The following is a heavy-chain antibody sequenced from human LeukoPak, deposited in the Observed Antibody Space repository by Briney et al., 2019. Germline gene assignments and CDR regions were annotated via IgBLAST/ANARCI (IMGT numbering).Heavy chain of an antibody. D-gene: IGHD2-15*01. Sequence: GGSLRLSCAASGFTFSSYSMSWVRQAPGKGLEWVSTISGSASRTFYADSVKGRFTISRDNSKNTLYLEMNSLRAEDTAVYYCARQPPNDSLDYWGQGTLVTVSS. J-gene: IGHJ4*02. CDR3: ARQPPNDSLDY. V-gene: IGHV3-23*01. CDR2: ISGSASRT. CDR1: GFTFSSYS.